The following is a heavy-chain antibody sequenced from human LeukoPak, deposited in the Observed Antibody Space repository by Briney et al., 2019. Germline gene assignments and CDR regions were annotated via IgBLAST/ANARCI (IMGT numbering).Heavy chain of an antibody. CDR2: ISSSSTYI. J-gene: IGHJ4*02. D-gene: IGHD3-22*01. Sequence: GRSLRLSCTASGFTFSSYSMNWVRQAPGKGLEWVSSISSSSTYIYYADSVQGRFTIPRDNAKNSLYLQMNSLRADDTAVYYCARADYDSSGTFDYWGQGTLVTVSS. V-gene: IGHV3-21*01. CDR1: GFTFSSYS. CDR3: ARADYDSSGTFDY.